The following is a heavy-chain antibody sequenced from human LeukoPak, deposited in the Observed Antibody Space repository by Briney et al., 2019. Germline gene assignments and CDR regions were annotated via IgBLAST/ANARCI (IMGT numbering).Heavy chain of an antibody. D-gene: IGHD3-22*01. CDR2: ISSSSSYI. CDR3: ARVGSSGFYYYYYGMDV. J-gene: IGHJ6*02. CDR1: GFTFSSYS. V-gene: IGHV3-21*04. Sequence: PGGSLRLSCAASGFTFSSYSMNWVRQAPGKGLEWVSSISSSSSYIYYADSVKGRFTISRDNAKNSLYLQMNSLRAEDTAVYYCARVGSSGFYYYYYGMDVWGQGTTVTVSS.